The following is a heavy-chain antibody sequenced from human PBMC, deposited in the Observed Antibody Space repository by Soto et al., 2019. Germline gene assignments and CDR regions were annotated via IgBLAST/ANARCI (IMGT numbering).Heavy chain of an antibody. Sequence: GGSLRLSCAASGFTFDDYAMHWVRQAPGKGLEWVSGISWNSGSIGYADSVKGRFTISRDNAKNSLYLQMNSLRAEDTALYYCAKAPNRHGYGDHRGGDFDYWGQGTLVTVSS. CDR3: AKAPNRHGYGDHRGGDFDY. D-gene: IGHD4-17*01. CDR1: GFTFDDYA. V-gene: IGHV3-9*01. CDR2: ISWNSGSI. J-gene: IGHJ4*02.